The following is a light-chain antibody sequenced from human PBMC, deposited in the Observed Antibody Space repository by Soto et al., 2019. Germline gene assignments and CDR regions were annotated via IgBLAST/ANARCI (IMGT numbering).Light chain of an antibody. J-gene: IGKJ5*01. CDR2: DAS. Sequence: EILMTQSPGTLSVSPGERATLSCRASLSVSSSLAWYQQKPGQAPRLLIYDASTRATGVPARFSGSGSGTDFTLTISSLQSVDFAVYYCQHYNNWSSFGQGTRLEIK. CDR1: LSVSSS. V-gene: IGKV3D-15*01. CDR3: QHYNNWSS.